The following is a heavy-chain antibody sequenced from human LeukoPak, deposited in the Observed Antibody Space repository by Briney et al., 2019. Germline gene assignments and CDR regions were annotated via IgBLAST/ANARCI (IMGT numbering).Heavy chain of an antibody. CDR3: ARSDTAMVSP. D-gene: IGHD5-18*01. Sequence: SETLSVTCTVSGGSISSYYWSWIRQPPGKGLEWIGYIYYSGSTNYNPSLKSRVTISVDTSKNQFSLKLSSVTAADTAVYYCARSDTAMVSPWGQGTLVTVSS. J-gene: IGHJ5*02. V-gene: IGHV4-59*08. CDR2: IYYSGST. CDR1: GGSISSYY.